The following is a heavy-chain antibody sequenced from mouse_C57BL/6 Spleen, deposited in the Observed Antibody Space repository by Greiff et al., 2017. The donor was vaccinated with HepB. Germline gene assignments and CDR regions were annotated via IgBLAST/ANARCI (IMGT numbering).Heavy chain of an antibody. CDR2: IYPRSGNT. CDR1: GYTFTSYG. CDR3: ARYYYGSSYFDY. Sequence: QAQLQQSGAELARPGASVKLSCKASGYTFTSYGISWVKQRTGQGLEWIGEIYPRSGNTYYNEKFKGKATLTVDKSSSTAYMQLSSLTSEDSAVYYCARYYYGSSYFDYWGQGTTLTVSS. D-gene: IGHD1-1*01. V-gene: IGHV1-81*01. J-gene: IGHJ2*01.